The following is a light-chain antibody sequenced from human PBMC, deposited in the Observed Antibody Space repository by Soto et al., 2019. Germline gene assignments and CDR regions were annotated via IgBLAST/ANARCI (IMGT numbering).Light chain of an antibody. CDR2: DAS. J-gene: IGKJ4*01. Sequence: EIVLTQSPGTLSLSPGERATLSCRASQNVVSNFLAWYQKKPGKAPRLLIYDASSRTGGTPDSCSGSGSGIISTLIISILAHADFAVYYCQQYGNPPALTFGAGTKVEIK. V-gene: IGKV3-20*01. CDR3: QQYGNPPALT. CDR1: QNVVSNF.